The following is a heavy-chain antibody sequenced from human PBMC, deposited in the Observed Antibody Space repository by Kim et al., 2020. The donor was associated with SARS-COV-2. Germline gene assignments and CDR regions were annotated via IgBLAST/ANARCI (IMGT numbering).Heavy chain of an antibody. CDR3: ARGRVDSSKRAFDI. Sequence: NPSLKSRVTISVDTSKNQFSLKLSSVTAADTAVYYCARGRVDSSKRAFDIWGQGTMVTVSS. V-gene: IGHV4-34*01. J-gene: IGHJ3*02. D-gene: IGHD6-13*01.